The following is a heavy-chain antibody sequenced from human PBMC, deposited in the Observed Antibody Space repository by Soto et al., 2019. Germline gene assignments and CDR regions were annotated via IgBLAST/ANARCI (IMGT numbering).Heavy chain of an antibody. D-gene: IGHD2-15*01. CDR1: GYTFTSYY. J-gene: IGHJ2*01. Sequence: ASVKVSWKASGYTFTSYYMHWVRQAPGQGLEWMGIINPSGGSTSYAQKFQGRVTMTRDTSTSTVYMELSSLRSEDTAVYYCARARVVVVAAYWYFDLWGRGTLVTVSS. CDR3: ARARVVVVAAYWYFDL. CDR2: INPSGGST. V-gene: IGHV1-46*03.